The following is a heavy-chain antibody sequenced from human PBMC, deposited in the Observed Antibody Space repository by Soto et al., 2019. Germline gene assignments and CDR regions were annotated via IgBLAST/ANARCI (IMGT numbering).Heavy chain of an antibody. CDR2: ISSSSSTI. D-gene: IGHD4-17*01. J-gene: IGHJ4*02. CDR1: GFTFSSYS. CDR3: ARDRFYGDYAFDY. V-gene: IGHV3-48*02. Sequence: GESLKISCAASGFTFSSYSMNWVRQAPGKGLEWVSYISSSSSTIYYADSVKGRFTISRDNAKNSLYLQMNSLRDEDTAVYYCARDRFYGDYAFDYWGQGTLVTVSS.